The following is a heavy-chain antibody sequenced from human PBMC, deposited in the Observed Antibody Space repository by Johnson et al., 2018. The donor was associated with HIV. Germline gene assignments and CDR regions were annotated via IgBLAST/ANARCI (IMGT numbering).Heavy chain of an antibody. CDR1: GFTVSSNY. Sequence: MQLVESGGGLVQPGGSLRLSCAASGFTVSSNYMSWVRQAPGTGLEWVSVIYSGGSTYSADSAKGRFTISRDNSKNTLYLQMNSLRAEDTAVYYCARAGSSSDDAFDIWGQGTMVTVSS. D-gene: IGHD6-6*01. V-gene: IGHV3-66*01. CDR2: IYSGGST. J-gene: IGHJ3*02. CDR3: ARAGSSSDDAFDI.